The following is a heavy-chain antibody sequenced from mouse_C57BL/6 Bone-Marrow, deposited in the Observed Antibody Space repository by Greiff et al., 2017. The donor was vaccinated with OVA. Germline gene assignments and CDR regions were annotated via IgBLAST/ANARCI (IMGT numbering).Heavy chain of an antibody. J-gene: IGHJ2*01. CDR1: GFNIKDDY. Sequence: VQLQQSGAELVRPGASVKLSCTASGFNIKDDYMHWVKQRPEQGLEWIGWIDPENGDTEYASKFQGKATITADTSSNTAYLQLSSLTSEDTAVYYCTTDVSRYYWGQGTTLTVSS. CDR2: IDPENGDT. CDR3: TTDVSRYY. V-gene: IGHV14-4*01.